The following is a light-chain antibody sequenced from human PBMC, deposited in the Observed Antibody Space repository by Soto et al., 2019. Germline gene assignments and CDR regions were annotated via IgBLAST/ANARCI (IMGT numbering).Light chain of an antibody. Sequence: VXTQSPVTLAVSPGESAVLSCRASQSVSTSLASQXKKNGXPQRIFTYDAXXRDPGIPXXXTASGSGPEFTLTISSLEPEDIAIYYCQVRDVCPSFGQGTKVDLK. CDR3: QVRDVCPS. CDR1: QSVSTS. J-gene: IGKJ1*01. CDR2: DAX. V-gene: IGKV3-11*01.